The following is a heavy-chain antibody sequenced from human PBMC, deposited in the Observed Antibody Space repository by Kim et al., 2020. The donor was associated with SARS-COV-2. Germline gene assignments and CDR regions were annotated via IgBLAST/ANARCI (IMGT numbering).Heavy chain of an antibody. D-gene: IGHD6-19*01. J-gene: IGHJ4*02. CDR1: GFTFSSHA. V-gene: IGHV3-30*04. CDR3: ARDSESSGWYRVDY. Sequence: GGSLRLSCAASGFTFSSHALHWVRQAPGKGLEWVAVILHHGRTQYYADSVKGRFTISRDNSKNTLYLQMNSLKTEDTAVYYCARDSESSGWYRVDYWGQGTLVTVSS. CDR2: ILHHGRTQ.